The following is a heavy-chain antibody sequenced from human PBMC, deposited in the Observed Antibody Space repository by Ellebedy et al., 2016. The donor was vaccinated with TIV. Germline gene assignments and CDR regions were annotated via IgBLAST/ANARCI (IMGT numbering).Heavy chain of an antibody. D-gene: IGHD5-12*01. CDR3: ARRTIVATIDY. Sequence: SETLSLTCTVSGGSINSYYWGWIRQPPGKGLEWIGYIYYSGSTNYNPSLKSRVTISVDTSKNQFSLRLSSVTAADTAVYYCARRTIVATIDYWGQGTLVTVSS. CDR1: GGSINSYY. J-gene: IGHJ4*02. CDR2: IYYSGST. V-gene: IGHV4-59*08.